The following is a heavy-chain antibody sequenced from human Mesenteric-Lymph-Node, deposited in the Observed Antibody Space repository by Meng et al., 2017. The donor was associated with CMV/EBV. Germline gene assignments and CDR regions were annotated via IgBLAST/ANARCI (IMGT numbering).Heavy chain of an antibody. CDR2: ITSSSSYI. CDR1: GFIVINNE. Sequence: GGSLRLSCAVSGFIVINNEMSWVRQAPGKGLEWVSSITSSSSYIYYADSVKGRFTISRDNAKNSLYLQMNSLRAEDTAVYYCARGAIDYWGQGTLVTVSS. J-gene: IGHJ4*02. CDR3: ARGAIDY. V-gene: IGHV3-21*01.